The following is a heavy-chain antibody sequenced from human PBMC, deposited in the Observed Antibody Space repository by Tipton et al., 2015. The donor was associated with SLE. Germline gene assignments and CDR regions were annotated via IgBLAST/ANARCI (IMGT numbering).Heavy chain of an antibody. J-gene: IGHJ5*02. CDR2: IYDTETT. D-gene: IGHD1-26*01. Sequence: LRLSCTVSGGSISSGNYYWTWIRQHPGKGLEWIGYIYDTETTYYNPSLKSRVTMSIDRSKNHFSLRLRSVSAADTAIYYCAREVKSGRYDWFDPWGLGTLVTVSS. V-gene: IGHV4-31*02. CDR1: GGSISSGNYY. CDR3: AREVKSGRYDWFDP.